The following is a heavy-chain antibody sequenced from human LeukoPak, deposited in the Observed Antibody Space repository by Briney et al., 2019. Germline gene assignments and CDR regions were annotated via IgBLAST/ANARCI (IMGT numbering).Heavy chain of an antibody. V-gene: IGHV1-2*02. CDR1: GYTFTGYY. J-gene: IGHJ4*02. D-gene: IGHD1-26*01. CDR3: ARRRDLYSGSYYPFDY. Sequence: ASVKVSCKASGYTFTGYYMHWVRQAPGQGLEWMGWINPNSGGTNYAQKFQGRVTMTRDTSISTAYLQWSSLKASDTAMYYCARRRDLYSGSYYPFDYWGQGTLVTVSS. CDR2: INPNSGGT.